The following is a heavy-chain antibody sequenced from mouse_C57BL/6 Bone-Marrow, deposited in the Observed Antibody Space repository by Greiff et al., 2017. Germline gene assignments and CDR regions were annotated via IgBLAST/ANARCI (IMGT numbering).Heavy chain of an antibody. D-gene: IGHD2-1*01. V-gene: IGHV2-9-1*01. CDR1: GFSLTSYA. CDR3: ASRYYAGFAY. Sequence: QVQLKESGPGLVAPSQSLYITCTVSGFSLTSYAISWVRQPPGKGLEWLGVIWTGGGTNYNSALKSRLSISKDNAKSQVFLKMNSLQNDATARYYCASRYYAGFAYWGQGTLVTVSA. J-gene: IGHJ3*01. CDR2: IWTGGGT.